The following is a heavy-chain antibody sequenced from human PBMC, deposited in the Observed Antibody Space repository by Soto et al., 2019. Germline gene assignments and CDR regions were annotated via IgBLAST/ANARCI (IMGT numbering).Heavy chain of an antibody. CDR3: ASDQYGSGSYYN. V-gene: IGHV4-30-2*01. Sequence: LSLTCAVSGGSISSGGYSWSWIRQPPGKGLEWIGYIYHSGSTYYNPSLKSRVTISVDRSKNQFSLKLSSVTAADTAVYYCASDQYGSGSYYNWGQGTLVTSPQ. D-gene: IGHD3-10*01. CDR2: IYHSGST. J-gene: IGHJ4*02. CDR1: GGSISSGGYS.